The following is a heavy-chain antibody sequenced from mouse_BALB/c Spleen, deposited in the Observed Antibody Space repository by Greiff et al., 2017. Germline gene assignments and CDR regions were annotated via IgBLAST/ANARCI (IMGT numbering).Heavy chain of an antibody. CDR2: ISSGGSYT. Sequence: EVQRVESGGDLVKPGGSLKLSCAASGFTFSSYGMSWVRQTPDKRLEWVATISSGGSYTYYPDSVKGRFTISRDNAKNTLYLQMSSLKSEDTAMYYCARLRLRAMDYWGQGTSVTVSS. V-gene: IGHV5-6*01. CDR1: GFTFSSYG. J-gene: IGHJ4*01. D-gene: IGHD1-2*01. CDR3: ARLRLRAMDY.